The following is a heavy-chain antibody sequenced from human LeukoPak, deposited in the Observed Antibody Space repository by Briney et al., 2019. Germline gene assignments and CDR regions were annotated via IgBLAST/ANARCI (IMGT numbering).Heavy chain of an antibody. Sequence: GGSLRLSCVASGFSFSSYWMSWVRQTPGKGLEWVANMKQEGSARYYVDSVTGRFTISRDNAMNSLYLQMNSLRAEDTALYYCVRGHNGGPFDHWGQGIPVTVSS. CDR1: GFSFSSYW. V-gene: IGHV3-7*03. J-gene: IGHJ4*02. D-gene: IGHD4-23*01. CDR3: VRGHNGGPFDH. CDR2: MKQEGSAR.